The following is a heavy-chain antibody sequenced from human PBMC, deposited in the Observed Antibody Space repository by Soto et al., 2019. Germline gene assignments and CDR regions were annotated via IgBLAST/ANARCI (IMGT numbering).Heavy chain of an antibody. Sequence: SETLSLTCAVYGGSFSGYYWSWIRQPPGKGLEWIGEINHSGSTNYNPSLKSRVTISVDTSKNQFSLKLSSVTAADTAVYYCARIFIGLEPYYFDYWGQGTLVTVSS. V-gene: IGHV4-34*01. J-gene: IGHJ4*02. CDR2: INHSGST. D-gene: IGHD1-1*01. CDR3: ARIFIGLEPYYFDY. CDR1: GGSFSGYY.